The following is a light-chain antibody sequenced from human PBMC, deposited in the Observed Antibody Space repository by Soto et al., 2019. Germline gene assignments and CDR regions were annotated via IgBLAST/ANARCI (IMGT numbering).Light chain of an antibody. Sequence: QSALTQPASVSGSPGQSITISCTGTSSDVGGYNYVSWYQQHPGKAPKVMIYEVSNRPSGVSNRFSGSKSGNTASLTISGLQAEDEADYYCSSYTSSSTLRVFGTGTKLTVL. J-gene: IGLJ1*01. CDR2: EVS. CDR3: SSYTSSSTLRV. CDR1: SSDVGGYNY. V-gene: IGLV2-14*01.